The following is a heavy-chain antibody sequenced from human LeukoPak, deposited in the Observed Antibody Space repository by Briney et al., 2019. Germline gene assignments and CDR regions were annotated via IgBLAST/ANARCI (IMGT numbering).Heavy chain of an antibody. CDR3: ARQYSSSSFFDY. V-gene: IGHV4-59*08. J-gene: IGHJ4*02. CDR2: IYYSGST. D-gene: IGHD6-6*01. Sequence: SETLSLTCTVSGGSISGYYWSWIRQPPGKGLEWIGYIYYSGSTNYNPSLKSRVTISVDTSKNQFSLRLSSVTAADTAVYYCARQYSSSSFFDYWGQGTLVTVSS. CDR1: GGSISGYY.